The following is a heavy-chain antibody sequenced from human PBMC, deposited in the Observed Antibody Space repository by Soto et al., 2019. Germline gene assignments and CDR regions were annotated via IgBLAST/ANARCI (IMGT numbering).Heavy chain of an antibody. J-gene: IGHJ5*02. D-gene: IGHD6-19*01. V-gene: IGHV4-59*01. CDR3: ASTAHSSGWYNWFDP. CDR2: IYYSGST. CDR1: GGSISSYY. Sequence: SETLSLTCTVSGGSISSYYWSWIRQPPGKGLEWIGYIYYSGSTNYNPSLKSRVTISVDTSKNQFSLKLSSVAAADTAVYYCASTAHSSGWYNWFDPWGQGTLVTVSS.